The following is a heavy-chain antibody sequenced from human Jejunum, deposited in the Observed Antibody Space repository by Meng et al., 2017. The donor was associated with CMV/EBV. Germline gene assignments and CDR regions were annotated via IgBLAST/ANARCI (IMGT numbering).Heavy chain of an antibody. CDR2: VFHTGGT. CDR1: SIRSGYY. Sequence: SIRSGYYWGWIRQAPGKGLEWIGTVFHTGGTYYNPSLKSRVTISVDTSKNQFSLKLRFVTAADTAVYYCARVSWNDGSDYHGMDVWGQGTTVTVSS. V-gene: IGHV4-38-2*02. D-gene: IGHD1-1*01. CDR3: ARVSWNDGSDYHGMDV. J-gene: IGHJ6*02.